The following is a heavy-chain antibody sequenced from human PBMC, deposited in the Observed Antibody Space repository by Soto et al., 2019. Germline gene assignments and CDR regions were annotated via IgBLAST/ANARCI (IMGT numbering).Heavy chain of an antibody. CDR1: EFIFSNFG. D-gene: IGHD2-15*01. CDR3: ARVDVVVAADAFDI. Sequence: ESGGGVVQPGRSLRLSCAASEFIFSNFGMHWVRQAPGKGLEWVAVIYYDGSNEYYADSVKGRFTISRDNSKNTLYLQMNSLRAEDTAVYYCARVDVVVAADAFDIWGQGTMVTVSS. CDR2: IYYDGSNE. J-gene: IGHJ3*02. V-gene: IGHV3-33*01.